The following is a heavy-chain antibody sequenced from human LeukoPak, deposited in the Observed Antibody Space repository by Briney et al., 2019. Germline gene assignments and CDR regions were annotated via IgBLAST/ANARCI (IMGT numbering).Heavy chain of an antibody. CDR1: GFTFSTYA. D-gene: IGHD5-12*01. J-gene: IGHJ6*03. CDR2: ISGSGGST. V-gene: IGHV3-23*01. Sequence: GGSLRLSCEVSGFTFSTYAMSWVRQAPGKGLEWVSVISGSGGSTYYADSVKGRFTISRDNSKTTLYLQMNSLRAEDTAVYYCAKDGSSSSYPYYMDVWGKGTTVTVSS. CDR3: AKDGSSSSYPYYMDV.